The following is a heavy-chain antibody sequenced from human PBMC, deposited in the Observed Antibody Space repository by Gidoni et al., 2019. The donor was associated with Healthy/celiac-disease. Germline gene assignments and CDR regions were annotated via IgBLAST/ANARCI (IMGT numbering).Heavy chain of an antibody. CDR3: ARQAAMVFDY. J-gene: IGHJ4*02. V-gene: IGHV4-59*08. D-gene: IGHD5-18*01. CDR1: GGSVSSYY. Sequence: QVQLQESGPGLVKPSETLSLTCTVSGGSVSSYYWSWIRQPPGKGLEWIGYIYYSGSTNYNPSLKSRVTISVDTSKNQFSLKLSSVTAADTAMYYGARQAAMVFDYWGQGTLVTVSS. CDR2: IYYSGST.